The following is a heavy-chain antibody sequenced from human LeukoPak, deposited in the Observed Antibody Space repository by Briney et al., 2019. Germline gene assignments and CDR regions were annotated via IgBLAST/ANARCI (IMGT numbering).Heavy chain of an antibody. V-gene: IGHV3-74*01. J-gene: IGHJ6*03. Sequence: PGGSLRLSCAASGIIFSNYWMHWVRQAPGKGLVWVSRINRDGSSTSYADSVKGRFTISRDNAKNTLYLQMNSLRAEDTAVYYCARLVVVPAAIWGDFYYYYMDVWGKGTTVTISS. CDR1: GIIFSNYW. D-gene: IGHD2-2*01. CDR3: ARLVVVPAAIWGDFYYYYMDV. CDR2: INRDGSST.